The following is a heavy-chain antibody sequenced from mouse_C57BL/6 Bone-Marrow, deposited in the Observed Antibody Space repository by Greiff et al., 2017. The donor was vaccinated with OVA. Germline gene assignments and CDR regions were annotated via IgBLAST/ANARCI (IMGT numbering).Heavy chain of an antibody. J-gene: IGHJ4*01. D-gene: IGHD3-2*02. CDR3: ARDSSGYDAMDD. Sequence: EVQLQQSGPVLVKPGASVKMSCKASGYTFTDYYMNWVKQSHGKSLEWIGVINPYNGGTSYNQKFKGKATLTVDKSSSTAYMELNSLTSEDSAVYYCARDSSGYDAMDDWGQGTSVTVSS. CDR2: INPYNGGT. CDR1: GYTFTDYY. V-gene: IGHV1-19*01.